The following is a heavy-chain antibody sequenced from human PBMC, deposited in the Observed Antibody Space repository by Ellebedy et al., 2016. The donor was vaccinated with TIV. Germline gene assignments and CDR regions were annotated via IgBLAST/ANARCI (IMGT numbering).Heavy chain of an antibody. D-gene: IGHD7-27*01. CDR3: ARERTGEGLGWFNP. CDR2: IIPIFGTA. J-gene: IGHJ5*02. V-gene: IGHV1-69*13. Sequence: SVKVSXKASGGTFSSYAISWVRQAPGQGLEWMGGIIPIFGTANYAQKFQGRVTITADESTSTAYMELSSLRSEDTAVYYCARERTGEGLGWFNPWGQGTLVTVSS. CDR1: GGTFSSYA.